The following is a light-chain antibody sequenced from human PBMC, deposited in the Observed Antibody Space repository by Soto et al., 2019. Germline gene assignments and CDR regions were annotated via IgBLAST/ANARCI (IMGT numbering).Light chain of an antibody. J-gene: IGKJ1*01. CDR1: QSISSW. Sequence: DIQMTQSPSTLSASVGDRVTITCRASQSISSWLTWYQQKAGQAPKLLIYKASIVESGVPSRFSGSGSGTEFTLTIISLQPDDSATDYCQQYSYFATFGQGTRVEVK. CDR3: QQYSYFAT. V-gene: IGKV1-5*03. CDR2: KAS.